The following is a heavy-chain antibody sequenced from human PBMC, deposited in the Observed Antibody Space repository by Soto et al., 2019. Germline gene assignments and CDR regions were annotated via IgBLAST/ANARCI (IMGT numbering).Heavy chain of an antibody. CDR2: INHSGST. D-gene: IGHD7-27*01. CDR1: GGSFSGYY. CDR3: ASFLGMTYYFDY. V-gene: IGHV4-34*01. J-gene: IGHJ4*02. Sequence: SETLSLTCAVYGGSFSGYYWSWIRQPPGKGLEWIGEINHSGSTNYNPSLKSRVTISVDTSKNQFSLKLSSLTAADTAVYYCASFLGMTYYFDYWGQGTLVTVSS.